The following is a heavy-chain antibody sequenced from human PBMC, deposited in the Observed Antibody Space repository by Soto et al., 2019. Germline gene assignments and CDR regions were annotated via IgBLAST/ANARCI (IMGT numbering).Heavy chain of an antibody. J-gene: IGHJ6*03. V-gene: IGHV1-2*04. CDR3: ARGSRFLEWLRVNYYYYMDV. CDR1: GYTFTGYY. CDR2: INPNSGGT. D-gene: IGHD3-3*01. Sequence: ASVKVSCKASGYTFTGYYMHWVRQAPGQGLEWMGWINPNSGGTNYAQKFQGWVTMTRDTSISTAYMELGRLRSDDTAVYYCARGSRFLEWLRVNYYYYMDVWGKGTTVTVSS.